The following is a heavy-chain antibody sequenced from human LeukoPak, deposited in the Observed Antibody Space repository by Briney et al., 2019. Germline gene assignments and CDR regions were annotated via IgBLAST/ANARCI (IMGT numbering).Heavy chain of an antibody. J-gene: IGHJ4*02. CDR1: GFTFSSYA. Sequence: GGSLRLSCAASGFTFSSYAMTWVRQAPGKGLGWVSGISGSGGTTHYADSVKGRFTISRDNSKNTLYLQMNSLRAEDTAVYYCAKVREYSNIYYYFDYWGQGTLVTVSS. V-gene: IGHV3-23*01. CDR3: AKVREYSNIYYYFDY. D-gene: IGHD6-13*01. CDR2: ISGSGGTT.